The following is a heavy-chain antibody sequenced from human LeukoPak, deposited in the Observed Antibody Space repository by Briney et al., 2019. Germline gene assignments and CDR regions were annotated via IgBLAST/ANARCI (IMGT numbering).Heavy chain of an antibody. Sequence: GGSLRLSCAASGFIFSTYGMHWVRQAPGKGLEWVAVIWSDESNKYYADSVKGRFTISRDNSKNTLYLQMNSLRVEDTAMYYCARASGSYDYWGLGTLVTVSS. CDR3: ARASGSYDY. CDR2: IWSDESNK. J-gene: IGHJ4*02. CDR1: GFIFSTYG. D-gene: IGHD1-26*01. V-gene: IGHV3-33*01.